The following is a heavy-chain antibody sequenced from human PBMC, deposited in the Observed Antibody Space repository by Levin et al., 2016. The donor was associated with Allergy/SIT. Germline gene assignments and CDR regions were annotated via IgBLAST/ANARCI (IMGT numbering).Heavy chain of an antibody. CDR3: VRAEDIWGGSLTD. J-gene: IGHJ4*02. V-gene: IGHV4-34*01. D-gene: IGHD3-3*01. CDR2: INHSGSI. Sequence: WIRQPPGKGLEWIGEINHSGSINYNPSLESRVTISEETSKSQFSLKLSSVTAADTAVYYCVRAEDIWGGSLTDWGQGTLVTVSS.